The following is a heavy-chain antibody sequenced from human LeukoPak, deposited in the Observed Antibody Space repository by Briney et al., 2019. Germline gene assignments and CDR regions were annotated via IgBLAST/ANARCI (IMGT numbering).Heavy chain of an antibody. CDR3: ARIDTYYYDSSGYYSAFDI. D-gene: IGHD3-22*01. V-gene: IGHV3-20*04. CDR1: GFTFSSYA. J-gene: IGHJ3*02. Sequence: PGGSLRLSCAASGFTFSSYAMHWVRQAPGKGLEWVSGINWNGGSTGYADSVKGRFTISRDNAKNSLYLQMNSLKAEDTALHYCARIDTYYYDSSGYYSAFDIWGQGTIVTVSS. CDR2: INWNGGST.